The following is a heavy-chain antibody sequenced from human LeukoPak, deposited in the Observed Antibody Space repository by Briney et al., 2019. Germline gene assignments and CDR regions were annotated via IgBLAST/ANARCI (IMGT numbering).Heavy chain of an antibody. D-gene: IGHD2-21*02. V-gene: IGHV4-34*01. CDR3: ARGYPLVVVTATRSYFDY. Sequence: SETLSLTCAVYGGSFSGYYWSWIRQPPGKGLEWIGEINHSGSTNYNPFLKSRVTISVDTSKNQFSLKLSSVTAADTAVYYCARGYPLVVVTATRSYFDYWGQGTLVTVSS. CDR1: GGSFSGYY. J-gene: IGHJ4*02. CDR2: INHSGST.